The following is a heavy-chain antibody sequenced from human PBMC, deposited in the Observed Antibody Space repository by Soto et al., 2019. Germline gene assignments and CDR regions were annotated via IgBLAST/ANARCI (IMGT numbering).Heavy chain of an antibody. V-gene: IGHV1-3*01. CDR3: ARALRYYDSSGYYP. CDR2: INAGNGNT. CDR1: GYTFTSYA. Sequence: ASVKVSCKASGYTFTSYAMHWVRQAPGQRLEWMGWINAGNGNTKYSQKFQGRVTITRDTSASTAYMELSSLRSEDTAVYYCARALRYYDSSGYYPWGQGTLVTVSS. D-gene: IGHD3-22*01. J-gene: IGHJ5*02.